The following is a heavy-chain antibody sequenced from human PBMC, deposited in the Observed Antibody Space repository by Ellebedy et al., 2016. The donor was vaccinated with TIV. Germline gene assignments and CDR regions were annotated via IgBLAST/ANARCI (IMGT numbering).Heavy chain of an antibody. V-gene: IGHV3-7*01. D-gene: IGHD3-22*01. J-gene: IGHJ4*01. Sequence: GGSLRLSCAASGFTFPNYWMSWVRQAPGKGLEWVANIKHDGSETYYVDSLKRRFIISRDNAKSTLYLQMNSLRAEDSAVYYCATTLSGYSPKQWGQGTLVTVSS. CDR2: IKHDGSET. CDR1: GFTFPNYW. CDR3: ATTLSGYSPKQ.